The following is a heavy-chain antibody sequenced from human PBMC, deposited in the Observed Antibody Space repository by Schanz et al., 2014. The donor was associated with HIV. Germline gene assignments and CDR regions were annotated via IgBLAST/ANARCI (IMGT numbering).Heavy chain of an antibody. Sequence: ARLVQSGAEVKRPGASVTVSCTAAGSTFPDLDVNWVRQAAGQGLEWLGWMNPGSGNTGYAWKFQGRVTMTRDTSIRTAYMELSSLRSDDTAVYYCARGGYYRGVGDYYVTTFDYWGRGTKVTVSS. CDR1: GSTFPDLD. CDR2: MNPGSGNT. D-gene: IGHD2-21*01. CDR3: ARGGYYRGVGDYYVTTFDY. V-gene: IGHV1-8*01. J-gene: IGHJ3*01.